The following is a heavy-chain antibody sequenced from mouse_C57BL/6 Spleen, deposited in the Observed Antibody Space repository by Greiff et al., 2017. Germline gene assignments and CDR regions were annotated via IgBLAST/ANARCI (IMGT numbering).Heavy chain of an antibody. Sequence: EVQGVESGGGLVKPGGSLKLSCAASGFTFSDYGMHWVRQAPEKGLEWVAYISSGSSTIYYADTVKGRFTISRDNAENTLFLQVTSLRSEDTDVYYCARRGLYYGTFYAMDYWGQGTSVTVSS. D-gene: IGHD1-1*01. V-gene: IGHV5-17*01. J-gene: IGHJ4*01. CDR1: GFTFSDYG. CDR3: ARRGLYYGTFYAMDY. CDR2: ISSGSSTI.